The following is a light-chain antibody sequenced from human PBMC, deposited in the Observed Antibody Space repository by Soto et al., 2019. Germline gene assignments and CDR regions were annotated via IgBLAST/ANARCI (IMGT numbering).Light chain of an antibody. V-gene: IGLV3-21*02. CDR3: QVWDSYSDHVV. CDR2: HDS. CDR1: NIGRKS. Sequence: SYELTQPPSVSVAPGQTARITCGESNIGRKSVHWYQQKPGQAPVLVVSHDSDRPSGIPERFSGSNSGNTATLTISRVDAGDEADYFCQVWDSYSDHVVFGGGTKVTVL. J-gene: IGLJ3*02.